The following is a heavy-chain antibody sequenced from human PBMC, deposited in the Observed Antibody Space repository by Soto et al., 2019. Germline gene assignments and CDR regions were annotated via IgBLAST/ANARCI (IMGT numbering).Heavy chain of an antibody. V-gene: IGHV5-10-1*01. D-gene: IGHD3-22*01. CDR3: ARQGVDYYDSSGLHDAFYI. J-gene: IGHJ3*02. CDR1: GYIFTTNA. Sequence: SLKISCKGSGYIFTTNAIAWVRQMPGKGLEWMGRIDPSDSYTNYSPSFQGHVPISADKSISTAYLQWSSLKASDTAMYYCARQGVDYYDSSGLHDAFYIWGQGTMVTVSS. CDR2: IDPSDSYT.